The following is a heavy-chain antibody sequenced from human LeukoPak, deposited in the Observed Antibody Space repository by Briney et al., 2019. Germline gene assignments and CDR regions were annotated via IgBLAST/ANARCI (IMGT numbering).Heavy chain of an antibody. V-gene: IGHV3-74*01. Sequence: GGSLRLSCAASGFTFSSYWMQGLRPAPGKGLAWVARINTDWSSTSYADSVKGRFTISRDYAKNTLYLQMNSLGAEDTAVYYCARGPIVVVPAAIPPAYFQHWGQGTLVTVSS. J-gene: IGHJ1*01. CDR2: INTDWSST. CDR3: ARGPIVVVPAAIPPAYFQH. D-gene: IGHD2-2*02. CDR1: GFTFSSYW.